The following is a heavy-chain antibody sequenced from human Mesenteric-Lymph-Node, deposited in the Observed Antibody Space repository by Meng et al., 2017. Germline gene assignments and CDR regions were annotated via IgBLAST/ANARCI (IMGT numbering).Heavy chain of an antibody. V-gene: IGHV4-4*07. D-gene: IGHD3-10*01. CDR3: ARGSMVRGLGPYDAFDI. J-gene: IGHJ3*02. CDR1: GGSISSYY. CDR2: SYTSGST. Sequence: SETLSLTCTVSGGSISSYYWSWIRQPAGKGLEWIGRSYTSGSTNYNPSLKSRVTMSVDTSKNQFSLKLSSVTAADMAVYYCARGSMVRGLGPYDAFDIWGQGTMVTVSS.